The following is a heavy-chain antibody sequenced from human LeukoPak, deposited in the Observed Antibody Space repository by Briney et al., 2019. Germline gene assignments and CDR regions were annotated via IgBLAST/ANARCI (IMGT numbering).Heavy chain of an antibody. D-gene: IGHD3-22*01. J-gene: IGHJ4*02. Sequence: GGSLRLSCAASGFAFSDFWMSWFRQAPGKGLEWVANIRQDGSDKYYVASVRGRFTISRDNAKNSLYLQMNSLTAEDTAVYYCATSHDSSGNDWGQGTLVTVSS. V-gene: IGHV3-7*01. CDR2: IRQDGSDK. CDR3: ATSHDSSGND. CDR1: GFAFSDFW.